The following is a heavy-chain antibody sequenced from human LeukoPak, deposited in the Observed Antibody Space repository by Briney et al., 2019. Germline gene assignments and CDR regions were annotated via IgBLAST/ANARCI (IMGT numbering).Heavy chain of an antibody. CDR3: ARDTLADRNDYAFGI. CDR2: IIPILGIA. J-gene: IGHJ3*02. Sequence: GASVKVSCKASGGTFSSYAISWVRQAPGQGLEWMGRIIPILGIANYAQKFQGRVTITADKSTSTAYMELSSLRSEDTAVYYCARDTLADRNDYAFGIWGQGTMVTVSS. V-gene: IGHV1-69*04. D-gene: IGHD1-1*01. CDR1: GGTFSSYA.